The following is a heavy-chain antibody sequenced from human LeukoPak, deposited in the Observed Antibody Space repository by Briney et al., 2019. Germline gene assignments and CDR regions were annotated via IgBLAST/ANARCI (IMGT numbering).Heavy chain of an antibody. V-gene: IGHV1-69*05. J-gene: IGHJ5*02. D-gene: IGHD3-3*01. CDR1: GGTFSSYA. CDR3: ARVRSISVLRFSEWFDP. Sequence: GASVKVSCKASGGTFSSYAISWVRQAPGQGLEWMGRIIPIFGTANYAQKFQGRVTITTDESTSTAYMELSSLRSEDTAVYYCARVRSISVLRFSEWFDPWAREPWSPSPQ. CDR2: IIPIFGTA.